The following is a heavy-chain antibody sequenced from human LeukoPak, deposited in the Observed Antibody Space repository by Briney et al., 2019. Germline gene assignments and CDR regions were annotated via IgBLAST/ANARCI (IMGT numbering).Heavy chain of an antibody. Sequence: PGGSLRLSCVASGFTFSSYSMNWVRQAPGKGLEWVSFISSSSNYIYYADSVKGRYIISRDNAKNSLYLQMNSLRAEDTAVYYCARDSNYDFWSGYYYYWGQGTLVTVSS. D-gene: IGHD3-3*01. CDR1: GFTFSSYS. V-gene: IGHV3-21*04. J-gene: IGHJ4*02. CDR2: ISSSSNYI. CDR3: ARDSNYDFWSGYYYY.